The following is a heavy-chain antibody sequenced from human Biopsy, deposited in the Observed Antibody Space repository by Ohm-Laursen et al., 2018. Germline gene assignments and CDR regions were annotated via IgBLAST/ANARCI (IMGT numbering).Heavy chain of an antibody. J-gene: IGHJ4*02. D-gene: IGHD3-3*01. V-gene: IGHV1-69*04. CDR1: GSPSSNYA. CDR3: AADADGYYTEFDY. Sequence: AAVKVSCKASGSPSSNYAFSWVRQAPGQGLVWVGRIVPILGHLNYAQRFQGRVSITADKSTTYVYMELSRLTSGDTAVYYCAADADGYYTEFDYWGPGTLATVSS. CDR2: IVPILGHL.